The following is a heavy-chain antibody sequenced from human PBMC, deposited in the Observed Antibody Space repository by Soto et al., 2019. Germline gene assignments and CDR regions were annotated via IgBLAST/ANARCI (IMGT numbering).Heavy chain of an antibody. CDR1: GYTFTSYA. CDR2: INAGNGNT. CDR3: ARDFYCSGGSCYGWFDP. V-gene: IGHV1-3*01. Sequence: ASVKVSCKASGYTFTSYAMHWVRQAPGQGLEWMGWINAGNGNTKYSQKFQGRVTITRDTSASTAYMELSSLRSEDTAVYYCARDFYCSGGSCYGWFDPWGQGTLVTVSS. D-gene: IGHD2-15*01. J-gene: IGHJ5*02.